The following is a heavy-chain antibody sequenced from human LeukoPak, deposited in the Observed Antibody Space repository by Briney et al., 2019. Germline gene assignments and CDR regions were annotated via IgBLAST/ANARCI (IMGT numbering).Heavy chain of an antibody. CDR1: GFTVSNNF. Sequence: GGSLRLSCAASGFTVSNNFMNWVRQAPGKGLEWVSAIYSNGNTYYTDSVKGRFTVSGDISKNTLYLQMNSLRAEDTAVYYCAKTHNWNDDYFDYWGQGTLVTVSS. D-gene: IGHD1-1*01. CDR2: IYSNGNT. V-gene: IGHV3-53*01. CDR3: AKTHNWNDDYFDY. J-gene: IGHJ4*02.